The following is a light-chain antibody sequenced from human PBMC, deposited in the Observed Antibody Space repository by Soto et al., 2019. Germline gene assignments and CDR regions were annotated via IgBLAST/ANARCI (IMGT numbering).Light chain of an antibody. J-gene: IGKJ5*01. CDR2: DAS. CDR1: QGISSY. Sequence: ILMTQSPSSFSASTGDRVTITCRASQGISSYLAWYQQKPGKAPKLLIYDASNLETGVPSRFSGSGSGTDFTFTISSLQPEDIATYYCQQYDNLPFTFGQGTRLEIK. V-gene: IGKV1-33*01. CDR3: QQYDNLPFT.